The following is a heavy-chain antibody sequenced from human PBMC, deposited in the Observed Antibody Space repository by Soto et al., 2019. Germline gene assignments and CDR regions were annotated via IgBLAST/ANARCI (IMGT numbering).Heavy chain of an antibody. D-gene: IGHD5-18*01. CDR3: ARRYGSCFAY. J-gene: IGHJ4*02. CDR1: GFTFSSYD. V-gene: IGHV3-33*01. Sequence: GGSLRLSCAASGFTFSSYDMHWVRQAPGKGLQWVAVIWYDGSNKYYADSVKGRFTISRDNSKNTLYLQMNSLRAEDTAVYYCARRYGSCFAYWGQGTLVTVSS. CDR2: IWYDGSNK.